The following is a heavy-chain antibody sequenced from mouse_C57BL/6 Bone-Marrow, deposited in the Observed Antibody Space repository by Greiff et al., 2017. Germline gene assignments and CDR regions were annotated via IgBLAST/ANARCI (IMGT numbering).Heavy chain of an antibody. CDR1: GYTFTDYY. CDR3: ARSRASYYYGSSYDWYFDV. Sequence: EVQLQQSGPELVQPGASVKISCKASGYTFTDYYMNWVKQSHGKSLEWIGDINPNNGGTSYNQKFKGQATLTVDKSSSTAYMELRRLTSEDSAVYYCARSRASYYYGSSYDWYFDVWGTGTTVTVSS. D-gene: IGHD1-1*01. J-gene: IGHJ1*03. V-gene: IGHV1-26*01. CDR2: INPNNGGT.